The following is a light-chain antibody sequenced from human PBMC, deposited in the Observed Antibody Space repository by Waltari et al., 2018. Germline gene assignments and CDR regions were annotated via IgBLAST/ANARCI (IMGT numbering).Light chain of an antibody. J-gene: IGLJ2*01. CDR2: DVS. CDR3: SSYTSSSTLVV. CDR1: SSAVGGYNY. V-gene: IGLV2-14*03. Sequence: QSALTQPASVSGSPGQSITISCTGTSSAVGGYNYVSRYQPHPGKAPKLMIYDVSNRPSGVSNRFSGSKSGNTASLTISGLQAEDEADYYCSSYTSSSTLVVFGGGTKLTVL.